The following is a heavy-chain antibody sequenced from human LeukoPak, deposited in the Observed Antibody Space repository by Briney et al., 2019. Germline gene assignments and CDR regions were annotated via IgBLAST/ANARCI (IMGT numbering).Heavy chain of an antibody. D-gene: IGHD6-19*01. CDR1: GGSFSGYY. CDR3: ARGTAVAGKFSRPVPPNNWYFDL. J-gene: IGHJ2*01. CDR2: INHSGST. Sequence: SETLSLTCAVYGGSFSGYYWSWIRQPPGKGLEWIGEINHSGSTNYNPSLKSRVTISVDTSKNQFSLKLSSVTAADTAVYYCARGTAVAGKFSRPVPPNNWYFDLWGRGTLVTVSS. V-gene: IGHV4-34*01.